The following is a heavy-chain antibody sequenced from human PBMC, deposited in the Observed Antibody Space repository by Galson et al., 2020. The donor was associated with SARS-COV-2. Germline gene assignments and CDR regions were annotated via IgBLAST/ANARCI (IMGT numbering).Heavy chain of an antibody. CDR1: GDSISSSSHY. CDR3: ARSVTGTLFFAEYFHH. Sequence: SETLSLTCTVSGDSISSSSHYWGWIRQAPGKGLEWIGSVYYIGTTYYNPSLQSRGTISVDTFKNQFSLNLTSVTAADTAVYYCARSVTGTLFFAEYFHHWGQGTLVTVSS. V-gene: IGHV4-39*01. D-gene: IGHD1-1*01. CDR2: VYYIGTT. J-gene: IGHJ1*01.